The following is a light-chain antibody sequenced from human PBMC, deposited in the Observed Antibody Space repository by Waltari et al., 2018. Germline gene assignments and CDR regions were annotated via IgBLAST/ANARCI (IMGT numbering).Light chain of an antibody. J-gene: IGLJ3*02. V-gene: IGLV6-57*03. CDR2: EDN. CDR1: SGSIASHF. Sequence: NFMLTQPHSVSESPGQTVIISCTRSSGSIASHFVQWDQQRPGSAPTTVIFEDNERPSGVPDRFSGSIDSSSNSASLTISGLRTEDEADYYCQSYDTTTHWVFGGGTKLTVL. CDR3: QSYDTTTHWV.